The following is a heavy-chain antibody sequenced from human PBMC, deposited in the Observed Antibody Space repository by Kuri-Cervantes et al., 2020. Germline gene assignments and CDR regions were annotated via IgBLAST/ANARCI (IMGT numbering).Heavy chain of an antibody. V-gene: IGHV3-30-3*02. J-gene: IGHJ4*02. D-gene: IGHD3-22*01. CDR3: AKDLGFSSGYYQGMDY. CDR1: GFTFSSYA. Sequence: GGSLRPSCAASGFTFSSYAMHWVRQAPGKGLEWVAVISYDGSNTYYADSVKGRFTISRDNSKNTLFLQMNCLRAEDTAVYYCAKDLGFSSGYYQGMDYWGQGTLVTVSS. CDR2: ISYDGSNT.